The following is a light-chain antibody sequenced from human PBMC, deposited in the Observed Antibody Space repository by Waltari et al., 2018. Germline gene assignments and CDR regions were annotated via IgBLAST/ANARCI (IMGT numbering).Light chain of an antibody. CDR1: QSVSSS. V-gene: IGKV3-11*01. J-gene: IGKJ5*01. CDR2: DVS. Sequence: EIVLTQSPATLSLSPGERATLSCRASQSVSSSLGWYQQKPGQAPRLLIYDVSNMATDIPARFSGSGSGTDFTLTISSLEPEDFAVYYCQQRDNWPSITFGQGTRLEIK. CDR3: QQRDNWPSIT.